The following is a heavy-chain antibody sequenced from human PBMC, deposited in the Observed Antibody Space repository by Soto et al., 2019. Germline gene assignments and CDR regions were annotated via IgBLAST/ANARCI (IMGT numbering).Heavy chain of an antibody. Sequence: SVKVSCKASGGTFSSYAISWVRQAPGQGLEWMGGIIPIFGTANYAQKFQGRVTITADESTSTAYMELSSLRSEDTAVYYCARVDCSSTSCYTHYYYGMDVWGQGTTVTVSS. CDR3: ARVDCSSTSCYTHYYYGMDV. CDR2: IIPIFGTA. J-gene: IGHJ6*02. D-gene: IGHD2-2*02. CDR1: GGTFSSYA. V-gene: IGHV1-69*13.